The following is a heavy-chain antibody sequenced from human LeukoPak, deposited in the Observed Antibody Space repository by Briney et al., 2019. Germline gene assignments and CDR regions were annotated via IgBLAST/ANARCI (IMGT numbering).Heavy chain of an antibody. D-gene: IGHD3-10*01. Sequence: SVKVSCKASGGTFSSYAISWVRQAPAQGLEWMGGTILMFVTSSNAQKFQGRVTITADESTSTAYMELSSLGSEDTAMYYCARSRINLVRGVTQMASSVFHYWGQGTLATVSS. CDR3: ARSRINLVRGVTQMASSVFHY. CDR2: TILMFVTS. V-gene: IGHV1-69*13. CDR1: GGTFSSYA. J-gene: IGHJ4*02.